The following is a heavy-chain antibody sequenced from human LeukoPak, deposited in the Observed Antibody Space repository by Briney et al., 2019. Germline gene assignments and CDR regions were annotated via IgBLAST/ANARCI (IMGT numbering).Heavy chain of an antibody. D-gene: IGHD6-25*01. Sequence: KPSETLSLTCTVSGGSISSYYWSWIRQPAGKGLEWIGRFYTSGSTHYNPSLKSRVTMSIDTSKNQFSLKLSSVTAADTAVYYCARDARLHYYFDYWGQGTLVTVPS. CDR3: ARDARLHYYFDY. CDR1: GGSISSYY. CDR2: FYTSGST. J-gene: IGHJ4*02. V-gene: IGHV4-4*07.